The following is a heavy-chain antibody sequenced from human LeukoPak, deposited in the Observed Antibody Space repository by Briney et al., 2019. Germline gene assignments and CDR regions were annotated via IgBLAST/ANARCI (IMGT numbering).Heavy chain of an antibody. CDR3: ARDKYYDYVWGSYRPDY. CDR1: GYTFTGYY. V-gene: IGHV1-2*06. J-gene: IGHJ4*02. CDR2: IYPNSGGT. D-gene: IGHD3-16*02. Sequence: GASVNVSCKASGYTFTGYYMHWVRQAPGQGREWMGLIYPNSGGTNYAQKFQGRVTRTRDTSISTAYMELSRLRYDDTAVYYCARDKYYDYVWGSYRPDYWGQGTLVTVSS.